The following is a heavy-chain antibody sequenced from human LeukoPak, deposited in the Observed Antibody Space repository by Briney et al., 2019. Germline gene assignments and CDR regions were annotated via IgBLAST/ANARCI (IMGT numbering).Heavy chain of an antibody. V-gene: IGHV3-64*01. Sequence: PGGSVTLSCAASGFTFSSYAMRWVRQAPGKRLEYVSAINNNGDSTYYANSVKGRFIISRDNSKNTLYLQMGSLRAEDMAVYYCARVGDKAAFDYWGQGTLVTVSS. CDR3: ARVGDKAAFDY. CDR1: GFTFSSYA. J-gene: IGHJ4*02. CDR2: INNNGDST. D-gene: IGHD3-16*01.